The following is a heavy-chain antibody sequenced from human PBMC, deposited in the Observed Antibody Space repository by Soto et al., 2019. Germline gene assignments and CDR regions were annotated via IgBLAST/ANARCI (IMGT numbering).Heavy chain of an antibody. V-gene: IGHV3-23*01. CDR2: VSDSGGST. J-gene: IGHJ4*02. D-gene: IGHD3-16*02. CDR1: GFTFSSYA. Sequence: EVQLLESGGGVVQPGGSLRLSCAASGFTFSSYAMTWVRQAPGKGLEWVATVSDSGGSTYYADSVKGRFTISRDNSKNTLYLQMNSLRAKATAVYYCTRCQSGMITSGGVIVLYYFDYWGQGTLVTVSS. CDR3: TRCQSGMITSGGVIVLYYFDY.